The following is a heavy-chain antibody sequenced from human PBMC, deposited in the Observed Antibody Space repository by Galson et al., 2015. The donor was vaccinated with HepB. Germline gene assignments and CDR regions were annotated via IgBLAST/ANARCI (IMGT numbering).Heavy chain of an antibody. J-gene: IGHJ4*02. CDR2: IYPGDSDT. D-gene: IGHD1-1*01. V-gene: IGHV5-51*01. CDR1: GYSFTSYW. CDR3: ARLPGEYNWNDGGFDY. Sequence: QSGAEVKKPGESLKISCKGSGYSFTSYWIGWVRQMPGKGLEWMGIIYPGDSDTRYSPSFQGQVTISADKSISTAYLQWSSLKASDTAMYYCARLPGEYNWNDGGFDYWGQGTLVTVSS.